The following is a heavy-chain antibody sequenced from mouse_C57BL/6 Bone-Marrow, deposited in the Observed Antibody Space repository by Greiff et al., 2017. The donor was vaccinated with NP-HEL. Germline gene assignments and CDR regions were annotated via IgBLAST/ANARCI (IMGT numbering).Heavy chain of an antibody. V-gene: IGHV1-19*01. D-gene: IGHD4-1*01. J-gene: IGHJ2*01. CDR2: INPYNGGT. CDR1: GYTFTDYY. CDR3: ARSWDGCDY. Sequence: EVKLQESGPVLVKPGASVKMSCKASGYTFTDYYMNWVKQSHGKSLEWIGVINPYNGGTSYNQKFKGKATLTVDTSSSTAYMELNSLTSEDSAVYYCARSWDGCDYWGQGTTLTVSS.